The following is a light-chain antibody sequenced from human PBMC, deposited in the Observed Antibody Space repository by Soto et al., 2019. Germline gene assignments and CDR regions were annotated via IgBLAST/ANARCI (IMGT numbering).Light chain of an antibody. Sequence: THPPPSLSLSPVERATLSCMATQGVSSNLAWYQQKPGQAPRLLIYGASTRATGIPARFSGSGSGTEFTLTISSLQSEDFAVYYCQQYNNWPPITFGQGTRLEIK. CDR1: QGVSSN. J-gene: IGKJ5*01. V-gene: IGKV3-15*01. CDR2: GAS. CDR3: QQYNNWPPIT.